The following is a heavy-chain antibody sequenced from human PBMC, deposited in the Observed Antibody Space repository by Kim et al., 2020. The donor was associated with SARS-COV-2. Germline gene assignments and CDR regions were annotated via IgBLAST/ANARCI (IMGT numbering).Heavy chain of an antibody. D-gene: IGHD7-27*01. CDR2: ISSSSSYI. CDR1: GFTFSSYS. J-gene: IGHJ6*02. Sequence: GGSLRLSCAASGFTFSSYSMNWVRQAPGKGLELVSSISSSSSYIYYADSVKGRFTITRDNAKNSLYLQMNSLRAEYTAVYYCARDLGLDNWGGYYYYCMDVWGQGTTITVSS. CDR3: ARDLGLDNWGGYYYYCMDV. V-gene: IGHV3-21*01.